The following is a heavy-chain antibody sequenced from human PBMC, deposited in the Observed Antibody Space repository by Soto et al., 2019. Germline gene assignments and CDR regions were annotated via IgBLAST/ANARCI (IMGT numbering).Heavy chain of an antibody. CDR1: GGTFSSYA. J-gene: IGHJ6*02. V-gene: IGHV1-69*01. CDR2: IIPIFGTA. Sequence: QVQLVQSGAEVKKPGSSVKVSCKASGGTFSSYAISWVRQAPGQGLEWMGGIIPIFGTANYAQKFQGRVTITADESRSTAYTELSSLRSEDTAVYYCARDGLLELTPLTTHYYYYGMDVWGQGTTVTVSS. D-gene: IGHD1-7*01. CDR3: ARDGLLELTPLTTHYYYYGMDV.